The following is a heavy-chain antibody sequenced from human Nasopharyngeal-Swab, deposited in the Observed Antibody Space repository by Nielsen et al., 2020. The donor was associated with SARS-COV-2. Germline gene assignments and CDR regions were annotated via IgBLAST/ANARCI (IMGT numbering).Heavy chain of an antibody. Sequence: ESLKISCAVYGGSFSGYYWSWIRQPPGKGLEWIGEINHSGSTNYNPSLKSRVTISVDTSKNQFSLKLSSVTAADTAVYYCAFGYYGMDVWGQGTTVTVSS. CDR1: GGSFSGYY. D-gene: IGHD3-16*01. J-gene: IGHJ6*02. CDR3: AFGYYGMDV. V-gene: IGHV4-34*01. CDR2: INHSGST.